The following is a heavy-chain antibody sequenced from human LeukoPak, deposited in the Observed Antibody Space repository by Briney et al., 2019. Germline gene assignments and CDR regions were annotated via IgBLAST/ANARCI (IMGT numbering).Heavy chain of an antibody. CDR1: GFTFSDYY. J-gene: IGHJ4*02. D-gene: IGHD2-15*01. Sequence: GGSLRLSCAASGFTFSDYYMNWIRQAPGKGLEWVSYISSSGTTIYYADSVRGRFTISRDNAKNSVFLQMNSLRAEDTAVYYCAREYCSGGTCYLQTVDYWGQGTLVTVSS. V-gene: IGHV3-11*01. CDR3: AREYCSGGTCYLQTVDY. CDR2: ISSSGTTI.